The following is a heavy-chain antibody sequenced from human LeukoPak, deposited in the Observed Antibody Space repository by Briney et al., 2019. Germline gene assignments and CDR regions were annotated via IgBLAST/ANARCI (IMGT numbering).Heavy chain of an antibody. CDR2: IYFSGNT. D-gene: IGHD3-22*01. CDR3: AREAPFYYDSGGPLDF. J-gene: IGHJ4*02. Sequence: PSETLSLTCTVSGDSIGHYYWSWIRQPAGKGLDWIGRIYFSGNTNYNPSLKSRVTMSVDTSRNQFSLKLTSVTAADTAVYYCAREAPFYYDSGGPLDFWGQGTLVTVSS. CDR1: GDSIGHYY. V-gene: IGHV4-4*07.